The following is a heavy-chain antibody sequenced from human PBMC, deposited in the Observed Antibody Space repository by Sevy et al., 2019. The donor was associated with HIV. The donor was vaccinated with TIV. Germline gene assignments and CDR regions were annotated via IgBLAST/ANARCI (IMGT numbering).Heavy chain of an antibody. CDR3: AREDHYPLGYGSGSAHAFDI. Sequence: GESLKISCKGSGYSFTSYWIGWVRQMPGKGLEWMRIIYPGDSDTRYSPSFQGQVTISADKSISTAYLQWSSLKASDTAMYYCAREDHYPLGYGSGSAHAFDIWGQGTMVTVSS. CDR2: IYPGDSDT. J-gene: IGHJ3*02. D-gene: IGHD3-10*01. V-gene: IGHV5-51*01. CDR1: GYSFTSYW.